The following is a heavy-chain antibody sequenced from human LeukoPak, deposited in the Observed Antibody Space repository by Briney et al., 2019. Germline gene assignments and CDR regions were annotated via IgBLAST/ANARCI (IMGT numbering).Heavy chain of an antibody. CDR3: ATARERNSVYSSLDY. V-gene: IGHV1-2*02. CDR1: GYTFTGYY. Sequence: ASVKVSCKASGYTFTGYYIHWVRQAPGQGLELMGWINPNSGGTNYAQKFQGRVTMTRDTSISTAYMELSSLRSDDTAAYYCATARERNSVYSSLDYWGQGTLVTVSS. CDR2: INPNSGGT. J-gene: IGHJ4*02. D-gene: IGHD5/OR15-5a*01.